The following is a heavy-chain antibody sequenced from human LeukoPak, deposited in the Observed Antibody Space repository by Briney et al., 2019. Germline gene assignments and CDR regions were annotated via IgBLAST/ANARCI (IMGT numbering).Heavy chain of an antibody. CDR1: GGSISSSSYY. CDR3: ARGRYSSS. D-gene: IGHD6-13*01. CDR2: IYHSGST. J-gene: IGHJ4*02. V-gene: IGHV4-39*07. Sequence: PSETLSLTCTVSGGSISSSSYYWGWIRQPPGKGLEWIGSIYHSGSTYYNPSLKSRVTISVDTSKNQFSLKLSSVTAADTAVYYCARGRYSSSWSQGTLVTVSS.